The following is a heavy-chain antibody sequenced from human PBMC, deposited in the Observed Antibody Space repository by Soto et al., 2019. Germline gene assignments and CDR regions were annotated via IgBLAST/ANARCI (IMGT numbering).Heavy chain of an antibody. CDR1: GGSISSGGYH. Sequence: PSETLSLTCTVSGGSISSGGYHWSWIRQHPGKGLEWIGYIYYSGSTYYNPSLKSRVTISVDTSKNQFSLKLSSVTAADTAVYYCARAPDVAQIDYWGQGTLVTVSS. CDR3: ARAPDVAQIDY. V-gene: IGHV4-31*03. CDR2: IYYSGST. D-gene: IGHD2-15*01. J-gene: IGHJ4*02.